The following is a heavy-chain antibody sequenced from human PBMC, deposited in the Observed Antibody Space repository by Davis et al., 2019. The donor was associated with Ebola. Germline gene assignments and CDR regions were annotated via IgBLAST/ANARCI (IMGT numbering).Heavy chain of an antibody. CDR3: ARDLTGTTEFDI. V-gene: IGHV3-21*01. J-gene: IGHJ3*02. CDR2: ISSSSSYI. Sequence: PGGSLRLSGAASGFTFSSYSMNWVRQAPGKGLEWVSSISSSSSYIYYADSVKGRFTISRDNAKNSLYLQMNSLRAEDTAVYYCARDLTGTTEFDIWGQGTMVTVSS. CDR1: GFTFSSYS. D-gene: IGHD1-7*01.